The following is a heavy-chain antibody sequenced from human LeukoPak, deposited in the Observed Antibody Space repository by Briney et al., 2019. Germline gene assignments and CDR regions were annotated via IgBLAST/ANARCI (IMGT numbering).Heavy chain of an antibody. D-gene: IGHD6-13*01. CDR2: IKQDGSEK. J-gene: IGHJ5*02. CDR3: ARDRRAAAGNYNWFDP. Sequence: PGGSLRLSCAASGFTFSSYWMSWVRQAPGKGLEWVANIKQDGSEKYYVDSVKGRFTISRDNAKNSLYLQMNSLRAEDTAVYYCARDRRAAAGNYNWFDPWGQGTLVTVSS. V-gene: IGHV3-7*01. CDR1: GFTFSSYW.